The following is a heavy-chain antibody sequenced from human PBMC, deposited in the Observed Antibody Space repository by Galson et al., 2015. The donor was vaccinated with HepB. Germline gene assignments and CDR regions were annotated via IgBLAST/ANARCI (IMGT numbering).Heavy chain of an antibody. CDR2: NFYSGST. Sequence: LSLTCTVSGGSISSSNYYWGWIRQPPGKGLEWIGSNFYSGSTYYNPSLKGRVTISVETSKNQLSLKVNSVTAADTAFYYCASGRRDGYEYFDYWGQGTLITVSS. V-gene: IGHV4-39*01. J-gene: IGHJ4*02. CDR3: ASGRRDGYEYFDY. D-gene: IGHD5-24*01. CDR1: GGSISSSNYY.